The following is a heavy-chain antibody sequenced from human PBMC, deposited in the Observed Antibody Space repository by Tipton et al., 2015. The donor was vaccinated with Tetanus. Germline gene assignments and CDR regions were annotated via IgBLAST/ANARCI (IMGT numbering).Heavy chain of an antibody. V-gene: IGHV4-30-2*01. Sequence: TLSLTCAVSGGSISSGGYSWSWIRQPPGKGLEWVGYIYHTGATFYNPSLKGRVTISIDSSKNQFSLRLSSVTAADTAGYYCARGRGILRYFEFDFWGHGTLATVSS. D-gene: IGHD3-9*01. CDR2: IYHTGAT. CDR1: GGSISSGGYS. J-gene: IGHJ4*01. CDR3: ARGRGILRYFEFDF.